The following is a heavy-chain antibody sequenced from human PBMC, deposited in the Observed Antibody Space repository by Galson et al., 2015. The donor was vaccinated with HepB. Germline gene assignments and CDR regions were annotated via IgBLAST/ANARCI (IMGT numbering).Heavy chain of an antibody. CDR2: ISSSSSYI. J-gene: IGHJ4*02. Sequence: SLRLSCAASGFTFSSYSMNWVRQAPGKGLEWVSSISSSSSYIYYADSVKGRFTISRDNAKNSLYLQMNSLRAEDTAVYYCARDKRLHKWLVLDYWGQGTLVTVSS. D-gene: IGHD6-19*01. CDR3: ARDKRLHKWLVLDY. CDR1: GFTFSSYS. V-gene: IGHV3-21*01.